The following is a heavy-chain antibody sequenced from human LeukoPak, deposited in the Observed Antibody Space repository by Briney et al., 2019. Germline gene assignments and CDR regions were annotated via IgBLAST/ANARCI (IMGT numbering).Heavy chain of an antibody. CDR3: AREDSAYCGGDCYSENDY. Sequence: ASVKVSCKASGGTFSSYAISWVRQAPGQGLEWMGRIVPILGIANYAQKFQGRVTITADKSTSTAYMELSSLRSEDTAVYYCAREDSAYCGGDCYSENDYWGQGTLVTVSS. V-gene: IGHV1-69*04. CDR2: IVPILGIA. J-gene: IGHJ4*02. CDR1: GGTFSSYA. D-gene: IGHD2-21*02.